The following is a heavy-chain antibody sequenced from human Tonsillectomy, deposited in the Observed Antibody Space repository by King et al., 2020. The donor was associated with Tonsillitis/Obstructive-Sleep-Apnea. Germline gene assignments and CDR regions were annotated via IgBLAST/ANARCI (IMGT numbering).Heavy chain of an antibody. V-gene: IGHV5-10-1*03. D-gene: IGHD1-14*01. CDR1: GYSFTSYW. CDR2: IDPSDSYS. J-gene: IGHJ4*02. Sequence: VQLVESGAEVKKAGESLRISCKGSGYSFTSYWISWVRQMPGKGLEWMGRIDPSDSYSNYSPSFQGHVTISADKSTSTAYLQWSSLKASDSAMYYCAFTHQAYPSPPYYFDYWGQGTLVTVSS. CDR3: AFTHQAYPSPPYYFDY.